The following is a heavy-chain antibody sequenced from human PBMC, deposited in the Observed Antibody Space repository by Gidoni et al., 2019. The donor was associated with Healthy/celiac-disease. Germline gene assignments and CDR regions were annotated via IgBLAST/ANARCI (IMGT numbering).Heavy chain of an antibody. Sequence: EVQLVQSGAEVKTPGESLKISCKGSGYSFTSDWTGWVRQMHGKGLEWMGIIYPGDSDTRYSPSFQGKVTISADKSISTAYLQWSSLKASDTAMYYCARLSYYYDSSVPWGQGTMVTVSS. CDR1: GYSFTSDW. CDR3: ARLSYYYDSSVP. J-gene: IGHJ3*01. D-gene: IGHD3-22*01. V-gene: IGHV5-51*01. CDR2: IYPGDSDT.